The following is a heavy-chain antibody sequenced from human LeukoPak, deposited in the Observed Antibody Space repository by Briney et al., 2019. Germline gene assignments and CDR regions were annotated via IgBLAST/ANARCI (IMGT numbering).Heavy chain of an antibody. Sequence: SDTLSLTCTVSGGSISSYYWSWIRQPPGKGLEWIGYIYYSWSTNYNPSHKSRVTISVDTSQNQFSLKLSSVTAADTAVYYCARVPVVVYGDYDYYYYYMDVWGKGTTVTVSS. CDR1: GGSISSYY. CDR2: IYYSWST. D-gene: IGHD4-17*01. CDR3: ARVPVVVYGDYDYYYYYMDV. J-gene: IGHJ6*03. V-gene: IGHV4-59*07.